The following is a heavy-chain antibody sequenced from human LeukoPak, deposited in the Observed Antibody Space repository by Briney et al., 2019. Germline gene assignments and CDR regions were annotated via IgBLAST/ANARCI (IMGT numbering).Heavy chain of an antibody. D-gene: IGHD2-2*01. Sequence: SETLPLTCAVYGGSFSGYYWSWIRQPPGKGLEWIGEINHSGSTNYNPSLKSRVTISVDTSKNQFSLKLSSVTAADTAVYYCARARYCSSTSCYWGPFDPWGQGTLVTVSS. CDR2: INHSGST. CDR3: ARARYCSSTSCYWGPFDP. V-gene: IGHV4-34*01. J-gene: IGHJ5*02. CDR1: GGSFSGYY.